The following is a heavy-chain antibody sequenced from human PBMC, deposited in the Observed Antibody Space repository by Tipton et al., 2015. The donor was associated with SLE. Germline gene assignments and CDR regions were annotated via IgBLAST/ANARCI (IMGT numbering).Heavy chain of an antibody. D-gene: IGHD1-14*01. J-gene: IGHJ4*02. V-gene: IGHV4-61*02. CDR2: FYTSGST. CDR1: GGSFRSFSAYY. Sequence: TLSLTCTVSGGSFRSFSAYYWSWIRQPAGKGLEWIGRFYTSGSTNYNPSLKSRVTISVDTSKNHFSLKLSSMTAADTAMYYCASPENWGQGTLVTVSS. CDR3: ASPEN.